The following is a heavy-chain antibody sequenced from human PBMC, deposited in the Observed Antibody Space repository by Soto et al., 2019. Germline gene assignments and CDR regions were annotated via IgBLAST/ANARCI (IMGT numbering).Heavy chain of an antibody. D-gene: IGHD4-4*01. Sequence: GGSLRLSCAASGFTFSSYSMNWVRQSPGKGLEWVSSISSSSSYIYYADSVKGRFTISRDNSKNSLYLQLNSLIAEDRAVYYCAREGIYSSVVLWLVPWGQGTLVPVSS. V-gene: IGHV3-21*01. CDR1: GFTFSSYS. J-gene: IGHJ5*02. CDR2: ISSSSSYI. CDR3: AREGIYSSVVLWLVP.